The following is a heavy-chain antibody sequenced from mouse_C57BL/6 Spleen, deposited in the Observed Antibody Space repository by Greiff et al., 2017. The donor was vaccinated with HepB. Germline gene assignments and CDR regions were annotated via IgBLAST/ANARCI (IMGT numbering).Heavy chain of an antibody. J-gene: IGHJ2*01. CDR2: INPNNGTT. CDR3: ARSGWDLDY. CDR1: GYTFTDYN. Sequence: EVQLQQSGPELVKPGASVKISCKASGYTFTDYNINWVKQSTGKSLEWIGVINPNNGTTSYNQKFKGKATLTADQSSSTAYMQLNSLTSEDSAVYYCARSGWDLDYWGQGTTLTVSS. D-gene: IGHD3-2*02. V-gene: IGHV1-39*01.